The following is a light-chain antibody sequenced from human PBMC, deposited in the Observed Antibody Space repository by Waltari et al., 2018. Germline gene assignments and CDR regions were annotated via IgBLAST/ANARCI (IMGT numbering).Light chain of an antibody. V-gene: IGKV1-5*03. CDR3: QQYNSYPWT. J-gene: IGKJ1*01. Sequence: CRASQSISNRVAWYQQKPGKAPKLLIYKASSLESGVPSRFSGSGSGTEFTLTISSLQPDDFATYYCQQYNSYPWTFGQGTKVEIK. CDR1: QSISNR. CDR2: KAS.